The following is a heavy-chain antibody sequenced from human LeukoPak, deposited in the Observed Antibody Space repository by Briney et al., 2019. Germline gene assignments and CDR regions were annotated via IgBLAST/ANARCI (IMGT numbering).Heavy chain of an antibody. D-gene: IGHD3-9*01. V-gene: IGHV3-7*01. CDR1: EFSFSSYW. J-gene: IGHJ6*03. CDR3: ARDRPYYDILTGQYYYYMDV. CDR2: IKQDGSEK. Sequence: GGSLRLSCAASEFSFSSYWMRWVRQAPGEGLEWVANIKQDGSEKYYVDSVRGRFTISRDNAKNPLYLQMNSLRAEDTAVYYCARDRPYYDILTGQYYYYMDVWGKGTTVTVSS.